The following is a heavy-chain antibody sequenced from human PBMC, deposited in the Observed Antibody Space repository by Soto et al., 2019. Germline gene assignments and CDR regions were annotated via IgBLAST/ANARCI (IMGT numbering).Heavy chain of an antibody. V-gene: IGHV4-59*12. CDR1: GASIRSFY. J-gene: IGHJ4*02. CDR2: FYYTGSS. Sequence: QVQLQESGPGLVKPSETLSLTCTVSGASIRSFYWSWIRQAPGKGLEGIGYFYYTGSSNYNPSLKSRATISHDTSKNQLLLSLRSVTAADTAVYYCARDRLVTPLDYWGPGILVSVSS. D-gene: IGHD2-21*02. CDR3: ARDRLVTPLDY.